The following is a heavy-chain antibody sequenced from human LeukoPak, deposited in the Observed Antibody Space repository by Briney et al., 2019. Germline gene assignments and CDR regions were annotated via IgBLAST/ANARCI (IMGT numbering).Heavy chain of an antibody. Sequence: GESLKISCKASGYSFSTYWIVWARQMPGKGLEWMGIIYPGDSDTRYSPSFQGQVTISADKSISTAYLQWSSLKASDTAMYYCARLPGTLITPGGHFDCWGQGTLVSVSS. J-gene: IGHJ4*02. CDR3: ARLPGTLITPGGHFDC. V-gene: IGHV5-51*01. CDR1: GYSFSTYW. CDR2: IYPGDSDT. D-gene: IGHD4-23*01.